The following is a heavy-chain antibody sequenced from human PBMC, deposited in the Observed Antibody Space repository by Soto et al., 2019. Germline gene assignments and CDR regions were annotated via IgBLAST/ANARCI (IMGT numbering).Heavy chain of an antibody. CDR1: GGSISRSNW. CDR3: ARSLSSWYGSYYFDY. Sequence: QVQLQESGPGLVKPSGTLSLTCAVSGGSISRSNWWSWVRQPPGKGLEWIGEIYHSGSTNYNPSLKSRVTISVDKSKNQFSLKLSSVTAADTAVYYCARSLSSWYGSYYFDYWGQGTLVTVSS. CDR2: IYHSGST. D-gene: IGHD6-13*01. J-gene: IGHJ4*02. V-gene: IGHV4-4*02.